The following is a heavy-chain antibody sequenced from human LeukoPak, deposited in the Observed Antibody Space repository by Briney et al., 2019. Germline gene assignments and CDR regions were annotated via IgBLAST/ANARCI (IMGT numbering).Heavy chain of an antibody. V-gene: IGHV3-30*18. CDR2: ISPDGNSD. CDR1: GFTFSSFG. D-gene: IGHD3-22*01. Sequence: GGSLRLSCAASGFTFSSFGIPWVRQAPGMGLEWVAAISPDGNSDYYTDSVKGRFTVSRDNSKNMIYLQMNSLRGEDSAVYYCAKINNYDDYWGQGTLVTVSS. CDR3: AKINNYDDY. J-gene: IGHJ4*02.